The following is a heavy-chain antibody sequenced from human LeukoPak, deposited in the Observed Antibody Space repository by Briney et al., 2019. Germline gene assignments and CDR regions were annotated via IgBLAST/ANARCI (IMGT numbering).Heavy chain of an antibody. Sequence: PSETLSLTCTVSGGSISSYYWSWIRQPPGKGLEWIGYIYYSGSTNYNPSLKSRVTISVDTSKNQFSLKLSSVTAADTAVYYCARGVRASGSYPVYWGQGTLVTVSS. J-gene: IGHJ4*02. D-gene: IGHD1-26*01. V-gene: IGHV4-59*01. CDR1: GGSISSYY. CDR3: ARGVRASGSYPVY. CDR2: IYYSGST.